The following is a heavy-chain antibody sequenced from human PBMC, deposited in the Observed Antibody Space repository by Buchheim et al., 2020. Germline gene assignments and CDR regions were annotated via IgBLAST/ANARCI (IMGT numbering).Heavy chain of an antibody. CDR2: IYYSGST. CDR1: GGSISSSHW. D-gene: IGHD6-6*01. CDR3: ARGRAARQNFDY. J-gene: IGHJ4*02. Sequence: QVQLQESCPGLVKLSGTLSLTSAVSGGSISSSHWWSWVRQPTGKGLEWIGEIYYSGSTNYNPSLKSRVTISVDKSKNQFSLKMSSVTAADASLYYCARGRAARQNFDYWGQGTL. V-gene: IGHV4-4*02.